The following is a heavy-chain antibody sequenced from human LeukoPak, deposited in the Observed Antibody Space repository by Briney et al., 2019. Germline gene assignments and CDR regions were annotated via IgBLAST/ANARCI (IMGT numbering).Heavy chain of an antibody. J-gene: IGHJ4*02. CDR3: AKLSDLVGARFDY. D-gene: IGHD1-26*01. V-gene: IGHV3-23*01. Sequence: GGSLRLSCAVPGFTFRSYAMSWVRQAPGKGLEWVSVLSGSGGTTYYADSVKGRFTISRDNSKNTPYLQMNSLRAEDTAVYYCAKLSDLVGARFDYWGQGTLVTVSS. CDR1: GFTFRSYA. CDR2: LSGSGGTT.